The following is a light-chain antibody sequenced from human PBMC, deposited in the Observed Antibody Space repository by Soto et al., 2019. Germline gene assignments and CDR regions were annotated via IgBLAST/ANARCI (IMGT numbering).Light chain of an antibody. CDR3: HQRQSWPRT. V-gene: IGKV3-11*01. J-gene: IGKJ1*01. CDR1: QSVSSY. Sequence: EIVMTQSPATLCVSPGERATLSCRASQSVSSYLAWYQQRPGQAPRLLIYDASNRATGVPARFSGSGSGTDFTLTISDVEPEDFAVYYCHQRQSWPRTFGQGTKVDI. CDR2: DAS.